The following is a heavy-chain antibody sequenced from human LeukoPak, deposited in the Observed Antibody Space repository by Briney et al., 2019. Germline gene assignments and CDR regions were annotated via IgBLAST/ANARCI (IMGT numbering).Heavy chain of an antibody. CDR1: GYTFTSYG. V-gene: IGHV1-18*01. CDR3: ARGPPGGYCTNGVCYTLSSFDY. CDR2: ISAYNGNT. Sequence: ASVKVSCKASGYTFTSYGISWVRQAPGQGLEWMGWISAYNGNTNYAQKLQGRVTMTTDTSTSTAYMELRSLRSDDTAVYYCARGPPGGYCTNGVCYTLSSFDYWGQGTLVTVSS. J-gene: IGHJ4*02. D-gene: IGHD2-8*01.